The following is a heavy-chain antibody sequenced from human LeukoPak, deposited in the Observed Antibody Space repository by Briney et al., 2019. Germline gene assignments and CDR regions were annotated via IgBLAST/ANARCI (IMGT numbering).Heavy chain of an antibody. D-gene: IGHD2-15*01. CDR2: IYYSGST. Sequence: SETLSLTCTVSGGSISSYYWSWIRQPPGKGLEWIGYIYYSGSTNYNPSLKSRVTISLDKSKNQFSLKLSSVTAADTAVYYCAKDFAENYFDYWGQGTLVTVSS. J-gene: IGHJ4*02. V-gene: IGHV4-59*01. CDR3: AKDFAENYFDY. CDR1: GGSISSYY.